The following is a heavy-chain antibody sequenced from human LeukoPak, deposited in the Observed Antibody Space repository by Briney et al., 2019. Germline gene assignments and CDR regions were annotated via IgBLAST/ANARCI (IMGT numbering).Heavy chain of an antibody. CDR1: GFSLTTSGMC. V-gene: IGHV2-70*01. Sequence: SGPALVKPTQTLTLTCTFSGFSLTTSGMCVSWIRQPPGEALEWLALIDWDDDKSYSTSLKTRLTISKDTSKNQVVLTMTNMDPVDTATYYCARGSSHGFDYWGQGTLVTVSS. CDR2: IDWDDDK. CDR3: ARGSSHGFDY. J-gene: IGHJ4*02.